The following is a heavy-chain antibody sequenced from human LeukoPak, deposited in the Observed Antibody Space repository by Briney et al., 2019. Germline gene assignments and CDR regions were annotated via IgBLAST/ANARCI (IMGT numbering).Heavy chain of an antibody. CDR1: GFTFSSYA. Sequence: GASLRLSCAASGFTFSSYAISWVRQAPGKGLEWVSAISGSGGSTYYADSVKGRFTISRDNSKNTLYLQMNSLRAEDTAVYYCARATVPAVRAEYFQHWGQGTLVTVSS. CDR3: ARATVPAVRAEYFQH. D-gene: IGHD2-2*01. J-gene: IGHJ1*01. CDR2: ISGSGGST. V-gene: IGHV3-23*01.